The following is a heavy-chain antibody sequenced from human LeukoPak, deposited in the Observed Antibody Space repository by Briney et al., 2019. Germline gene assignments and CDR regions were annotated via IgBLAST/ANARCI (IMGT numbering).Heavy chain of an antibody. Sequence: RASVKVSCKASGYTFTSYGINWVRQATGQGLEWMGWMNPNSGNTGYAQKFQGRVTITRNTSISTAYMELSSLRSEDTAVYYCARGAGKYCSGGSCYDRSWFDPWGQGTLVTVSS. CDR1: GYTFTSYG. J-gene: IGHJ5*02. CDR2: MNPNSGNT. CDR3: ARGAGKYCSGGSCYDRSWFDP. V-gene: IGHV1-8*03. D-gene: IGHD2-15*01.